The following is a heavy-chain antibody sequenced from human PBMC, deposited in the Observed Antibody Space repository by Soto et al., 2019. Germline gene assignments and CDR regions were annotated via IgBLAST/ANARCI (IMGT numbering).Heavy chain of an antibody. J-gene: IGHJ5*02. Sequence: SETLSLTCAVYGGSFSGYYWSWIRQPPGKGLEWIGEINHSGSTNYNPSLKSRVTISVDTSKNQFSLKLSSVTAADTAVYYCARAIAAAVYGFDPWGQGTLVTVSS. CDR2: INHSGST. CDR3: ARAIAAAVYGFDP. CDR1: GGSFSGYY. V-gene: IGHV4-34*01. D-gene: IGHD6-13*01.